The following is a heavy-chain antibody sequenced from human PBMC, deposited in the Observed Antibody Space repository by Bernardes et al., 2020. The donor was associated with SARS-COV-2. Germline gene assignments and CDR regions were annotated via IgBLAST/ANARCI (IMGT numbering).Heavy chain of an antibody. CDR3: VRQEVYAAGGGFQYYFDS. D-gene: IGHD3-16*01. V-gene: IGHV5-51*01. CDR1: GYIFTNHW. J-gene: IGHJ4*02. Sequence: GESLKISCKASGYIFTNHWIGWVRQMPGKGLEWMGVIFPDDFDTKYSPSFQGQVTIAADRSHTTAYLQWNSLKASDTAMYFCVRQEVYAAGGGFQYYFDSWGQGALVTVSS. CDR2: IFPDDFDT.